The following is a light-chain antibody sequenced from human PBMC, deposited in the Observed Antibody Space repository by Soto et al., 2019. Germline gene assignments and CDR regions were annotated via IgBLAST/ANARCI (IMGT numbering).Light chain of an antibody. CDR3: QQYSIWPRT. Sequence: EIVMTQSPAALSVSPGERATLSCRASQSVSSSLAWYQQKTGQAPRLLIYGASTRATGIPARFSGSGSGTEFTLTVSSLQSEDFAVYYCQQYSIWPRTFGQGTKVDIK. CDR2: GAS. CDR1: QSVSSS. V-gene: IGKV3-15*01. J-gene: IGKJ1*01.